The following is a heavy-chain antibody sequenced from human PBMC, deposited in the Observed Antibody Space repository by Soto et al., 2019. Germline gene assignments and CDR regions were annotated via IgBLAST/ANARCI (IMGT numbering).Heavy chain of an antibody. CDR1: GVTFSSYA. D-gene: IGHD1-26*01. Sequence: QVQLVQSGAEVKKPGSSVKVSCKASGVTFSSYAISWVRQAPGQGLEWMGGIIPIFGTANYAQKFQGRVTITADESTSTAYMELSSLRSEDTAVYYCASPAHIVGATGYFQHWGQGTLVTVSS. V-gene: IGHV1-69*01. CDR2: IIPIFGTA. J-gene: IGHJ1*01. CDR3: ASPAHIVGATGYFQH.